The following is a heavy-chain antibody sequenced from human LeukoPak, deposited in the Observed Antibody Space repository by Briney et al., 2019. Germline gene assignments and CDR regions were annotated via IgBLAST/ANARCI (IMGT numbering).Heavy chain of an antibody. V-gene: IGHV5-51*01. CDR2: IYPGDSDT. J-gene: IGHJ6*02. CDR3: ARQVPYYYYGMDV. CDR1: GYSFTSYW. Sequence: GESLKISCKGSGYSFTSYWIGWVRQMPGKGLEWMGIIYPGDSDTRYSPTFQGQVTISADKSISTAYLQWSSLKASDTAMYYCARQVPYYYYGMDVWGQGTTVTVSS.